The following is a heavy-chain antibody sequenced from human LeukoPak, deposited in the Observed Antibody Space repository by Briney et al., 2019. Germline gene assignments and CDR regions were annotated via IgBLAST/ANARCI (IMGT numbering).Heavy chain of an antibody. Sequence: GGSLRLSCAASGFTFSSYAMSWVRQAPGKGLEWVSAIYSGGTTYYADSVRGRFTISRDNSKNTLFLQMNSLRAEDTAVYYCATNSGWNYFDYWGQGTLVTVSS. J-gene: IGHJ4*02. CDR2: IYSGGTT. V-gene: IGHV3-23*05. D-gene: IGHD5-12*01. CDR1: GFTFSSYA. CDR3: ATNSGWNYFDY.